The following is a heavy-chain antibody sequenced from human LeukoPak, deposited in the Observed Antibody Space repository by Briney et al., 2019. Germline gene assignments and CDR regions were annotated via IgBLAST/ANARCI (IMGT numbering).Heavy chain of an antibody. CDR3: ARDWSSRYSGSRGDFGY. J-gene: IGHJ4*02. Sequence: ASVKVSCKASGYTFTSYGISWVRQAPGQGLEWMGWISAYNGNTNYARKLQGRVTMTTDTSTSTAYMELRSLRFDDTAVYYCARDWSSRYSGSRGDFGYWGQGTLVTVSS. V-gene: IGHV1-18*01. CDR1: GYTFTSYG. CDR2: ISAYNGNT. D-gene: IGHD1-26*01.